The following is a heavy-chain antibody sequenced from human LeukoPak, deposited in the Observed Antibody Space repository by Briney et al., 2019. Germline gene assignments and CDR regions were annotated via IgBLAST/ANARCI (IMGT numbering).Heavy chain of an antibody. CDR2: IYTGGIT. V-gene: IGHV3-53*01. CDR1: GLTVSSNH. Sequence: GGSLRLSCATSGLTVSSNHMAWVRQAPGKGLEWVSVIYTGGITYYADSVQGRFTIYRDNSKNTVYLQMDSLRVEDTALYYCARDHAPAGGGLEFWGQGTQVTVSS. D-gene: IGHD6-13*01. J-gene: IGHJ4*02. CDR3: ARDHAPAGGGLEF.